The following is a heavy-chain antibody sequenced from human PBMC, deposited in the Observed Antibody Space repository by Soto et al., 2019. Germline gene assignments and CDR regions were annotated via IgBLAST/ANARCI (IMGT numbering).Heavy chain of an antibody. V-gene: IGHV1-3*01. J-gene: IGHJ6*02. CDR2: FNAGNGNT. Sequence: ASVKVSCKASGYTFTSYAMHWVRQAPGQRLEWMGWFNAGNGNTKYSQKFQGRVTITRDTSASTAYMELSSLRSEDTAVYYCARERIAARPRFYYYYGMGVRGQGTTVTASS. CDR3: ARERIAARPRFYYYYGMGV. D-gene: IGHD6-6*01. CDR1: GYTFTSYA.